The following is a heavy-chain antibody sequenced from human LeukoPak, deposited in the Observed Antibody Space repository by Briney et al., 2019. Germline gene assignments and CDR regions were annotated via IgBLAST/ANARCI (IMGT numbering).Heavy chain of an antibody. Sequence: PGGPLRLPCTASGFTFSNYAMSWVRQAPGKGLEWVSTISGSDGSTYYADSVKGRFTISRDNSKNTLYLQMNSLRVEDTAIYYCAKGRGYCTGGSCYSDYWGQGTLVTVSS. CDR2: ISGSDGST. CDR1: GFTFSNYA. D-gene: IGHD2-15*01. CDR3: AKGRGYCTGGSCYSDY. J-gene: IGHJ4*02. V-gene: IGHV3-23*01.